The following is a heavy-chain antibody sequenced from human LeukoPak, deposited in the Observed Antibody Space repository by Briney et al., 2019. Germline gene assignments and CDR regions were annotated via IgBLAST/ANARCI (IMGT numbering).Heavy chain of an antibody. V-gene: IGHV1-2*02. CDR3: ARASDYYDSSGYREYFQH. J-gene: IGHJ1*01. Sequence: ASVKVSCKASGYTFTGYYMHWVRQAPGQGLEWMGWINPNSGGTNYAQKFQGRVTMTRDTSISTAYMELSRLRSDDTAVYYCARASDYYDSSGYREYFQHWGQGTLVTVSS. CDR1: GYTFTGYY. CDR2: INPNSGGT. D-gene: IGHD3-22*01.